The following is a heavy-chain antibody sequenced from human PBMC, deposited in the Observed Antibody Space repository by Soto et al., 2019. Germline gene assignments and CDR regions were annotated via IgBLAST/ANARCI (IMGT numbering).Heavy chain of an antibody. CDR3: ATRDTSRFY. Sequence: QVHLQESGPGLVKASGTRSLTCAVAGVTISRHDWWTWVRQPPGKGLEWIGESHQSGNTNYNSSLESRVTISVDKSKNQFSLNLSSVTVADTAVYYCATRDTSRFYWGQGTLVTVSS. J-gene: IGHJ4*02. V-gene: IGHV4-4*02. CDR2: SHQSGNT. D-gene: IGHD6-13*01. CDR1: GVTISRHDW.